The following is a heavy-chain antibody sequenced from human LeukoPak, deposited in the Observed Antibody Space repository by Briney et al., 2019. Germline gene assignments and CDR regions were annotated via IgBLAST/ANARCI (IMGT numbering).Heavy chain of an antibody. D-gene: IGHD2-2*01. J-gene: IGHJ6*03. V-gene: IGHV3-20*04. Sequence: WGSLRLSCAASGFTFDDYGMSWVRQAPGQGLKWVPGINWNGSIKDCEDSVKGRFTTSRDNAKNFLYLQVNSLRAEDTALYYCARYSGVVPAATWNYYYFYMDVWGKGTTVTVSS. CDR1: GFTFDDYG. CDR3: ARYSGVVPAATWNYYYFYMDV. CDR2: INWNGSIK.